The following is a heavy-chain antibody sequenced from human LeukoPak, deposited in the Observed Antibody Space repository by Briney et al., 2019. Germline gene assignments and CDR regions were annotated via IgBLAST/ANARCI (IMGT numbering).Heavy chain of an antibody. CDR1: GFTLSSYG. D-gene: IGHD2-8*02. CDR2: ISFAGSDK. V-gene: IGHV3-30*18. CDR3: AKAVRMGVCNDPFDI. Sequence: GRSLRLSCAASGFTLSSYGMHWVRQAPGKGLEWVAVISFAGSDKSYADSVKGRFTISRDNSKNTLYLQMDSLRGEDTGVYYCAKAVRMGVCNDPFDIWGQGTMVTVSS. J-gene: IGHJ3*02.